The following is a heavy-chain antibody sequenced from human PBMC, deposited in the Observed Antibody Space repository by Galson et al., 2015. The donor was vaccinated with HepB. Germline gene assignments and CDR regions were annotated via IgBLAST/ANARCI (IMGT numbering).Heavy chain of an antibody. CDR3: ASPRRDGYNSLDYDC. D-gene: IGHD5-24*01. J-gene: IGHJ4*02. Sequence: SVKVSCKASGYTFTGYYTHWLRQAPGQGLEWMGWINPNSGGTNYAQKFQGRVTMARDTSITTAYMELNRLRSDDTAVYYCASPRRDGYNSLDYDCWGQGTLVTVSS. CDR2: INPNSGGT. CDR1: GYTFTGYY. V-gene: IGHV1-2*02.